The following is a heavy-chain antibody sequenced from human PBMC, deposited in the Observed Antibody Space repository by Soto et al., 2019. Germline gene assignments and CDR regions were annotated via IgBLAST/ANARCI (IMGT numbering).Heavy chain of an antibody. Sequence: VSLRLSCAASGFTFSSYAMSWVRQAPGKGLEWVSAISGSGGSTYYADSAKGRFTISRDNSKNTLYLQMNSLRAEDTAVYYCAKVLLESGLTMVRGVIPDAFDIWGQGTMVTVSS. CDR2: ISGSGGST. CDR1: GFTFSSYA. D-gene: IGHD3-10*01. V-gene: IGHV3-23*01. CDR3: AKVLLESGLTMVRGVIPDAFDI. J-gene: IGHJ3*02.